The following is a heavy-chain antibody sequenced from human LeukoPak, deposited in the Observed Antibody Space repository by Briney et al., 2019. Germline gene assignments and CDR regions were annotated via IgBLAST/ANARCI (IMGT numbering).Heavy chain of an antibody. D-gene: IGHD3-22*01. V-gene: IGHV3-23*01. CDR1: GFTFSSYA. Sequence: PGGSLRLSCAASGFTFSSYAMSWVRQAPGKGLEWVSAISGSGGSTYYADSVKGRFTISRDNAKNSLYLQMNSLRAEDTAVYYCAREVTYYYDSSGFPFDYWGQGTLVTVSS. J-gene: IGHJ4*02. CDR3: AREVTYYYDSSGFPFDY. CDR2: ISGSGGST.